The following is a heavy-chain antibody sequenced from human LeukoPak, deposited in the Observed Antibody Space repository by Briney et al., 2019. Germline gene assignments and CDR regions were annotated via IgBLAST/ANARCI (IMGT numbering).Heavy chain of an antibody. CDR3: ARGRGYGDYFDY. Sequence: SETLSLTCAVYGGSFSGYYWSWIRQPPGXGLEWIGEINHSGSTNYNPSLKSRVTISVDTSKNQFSLKLSSVTAADTAVYYCARGRGYGDYFDYWGQGTLVTVSS. CDR1: GGSFSGYY. D-gene: IGHD4-17*01. V-gene: IGHV4-34*01. CDR2: INHSGST. J-gene: IGHJ4*02.